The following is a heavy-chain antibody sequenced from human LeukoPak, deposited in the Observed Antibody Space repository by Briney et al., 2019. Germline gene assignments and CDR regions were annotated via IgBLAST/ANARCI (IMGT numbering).Heavy chain of an antibody. D-gene: IGHD6-19*01. V-gene: IGHV4-59*08. CDR1: GGSISDYY. CDR2: VYSSGGT. Sequence: SETLSLTCAVSGGSISDYYWSWIRQPPGKGLEWVGYVYSSGGTNYNPSLKSRVTISVDTSKNQFSLKLTSVTAADTAVYYCARPFASSGWYAFDYWGQGTLVTVSS. CDR3: ARPFASSGWYAFDY. J-gene: IGHJ4*02.